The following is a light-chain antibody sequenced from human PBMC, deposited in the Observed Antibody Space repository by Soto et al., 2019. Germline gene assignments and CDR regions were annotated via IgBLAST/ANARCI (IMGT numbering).Light chain of an antibody. V-gene: IGKV1-5*03. CDR3: QQYNSHSSYT. CDR2: KAS. Sequence: DIQMTQSPSTQSASVGDRVTITCRASQSISSWLAWYQQKPGKAPKLLIYKASSLGSGVPSRFSGSGSGTEFTLTISSLQPDDFATYYCQQYNSHSSYTFGQGTKLEIK. CDR1: QSISSW. J-gene: IGKJ2*01.